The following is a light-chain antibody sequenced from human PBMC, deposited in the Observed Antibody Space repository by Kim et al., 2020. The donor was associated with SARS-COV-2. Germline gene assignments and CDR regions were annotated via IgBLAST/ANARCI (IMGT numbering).Light chain of an antibody. V-gene: IGLV6-57*02. CDR3: QSYNRSIVV. J-gene: IGLJ2*01. CDR2: EDD. CDR1: RGSIDDNY. Sequence: GKTVTISCTGSRGSIDDNYVQWYQQRPGGVPNTVIYEDDQRPSGVPHRFSGSIDKSSNSASLTISGLKPEDEADYYCQSYNRSIVVFGGGTKLTVL.